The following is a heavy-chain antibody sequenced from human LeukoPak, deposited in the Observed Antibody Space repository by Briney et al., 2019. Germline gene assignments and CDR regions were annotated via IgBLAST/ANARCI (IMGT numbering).Heavy chain of an antibody. D-gene: IGHD6-6*01. CDR2: IIPIFGTA. J-gene: IGHJ4*02. V-gene: IGHV1-69*05. CDR3: ARGRIAAPPEDY. CDR1: GGTFSSYA. Sequence: ASVKVSCKASGGTFSSYAISWVRQAPGHGLEWMGGIIPIFGTANYAQKFQGRVTITTDESTSTAYMELSSLRSEDTAVYYCARGRIAAPPEDYWGQGTLVTVSS.